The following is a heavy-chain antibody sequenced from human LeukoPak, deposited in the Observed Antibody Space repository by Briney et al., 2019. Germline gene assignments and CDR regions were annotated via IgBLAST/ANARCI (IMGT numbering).Heavy chain of an antibody. J-gene: IGHJ4*02. Sequence: GGSLRLSCVASGFTFSSYGMHWVRQAPGKGLEWVAVISYDGSNKYYADSVKGRFTISRDNSKNTLYLQMNSLRAEDTAVYYCAKDTTLEYCSGGSCSGFDYWGQGTLVTVSS. V-gene: IGHV3-30*18. CDR3: AKDTTLEYCSGGSCSGFDY. D-gene: IGHD2-15*01. CDR2: ISYDGSNK. CDR1: GFTFSSYG.